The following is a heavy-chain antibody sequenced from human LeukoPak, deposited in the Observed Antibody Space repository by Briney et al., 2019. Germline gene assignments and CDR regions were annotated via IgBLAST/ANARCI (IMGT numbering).Heavy chain of an antibody. J-gene: IGHJ4*02. V-gene: IGHV4-39*02. CDR2: IYYSGTT. CDR1: GDSIKSVSHY. CDR3: ARESPFDY. Sequence: SETLSLTCAVSGDSIKSVSHYWGWIRQPPGKGLEWIGNIYYSGTTYYNPSLKSRVTMYIDTSNNQFSLNLNSVTAADTAVYYCARESPFDYWGQGTLVTVSS.